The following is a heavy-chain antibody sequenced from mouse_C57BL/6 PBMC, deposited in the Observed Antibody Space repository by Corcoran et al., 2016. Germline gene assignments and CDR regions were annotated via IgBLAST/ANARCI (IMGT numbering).Heavy chain of an antibody. CDR2: IYPGDGDT. CDR3: AKGWDSSGSYYFDS. CDR1: GYAFSSYW. J-gene: IGHJ2*01. V-gene: IGHV1-80*01. Sequence: QVQLQQSGAELVKPGASVKISCKASGYAFSSYWMNWVKQRPGKGLEWIGQIYPGDGDTNYNGKFKGKATLTADKSSSTAYMQLSSLTSEDSAVYFCAKGWDSSGSYYFDSWGQGTTLTFSS. D-gene: IGHD3-2*02.